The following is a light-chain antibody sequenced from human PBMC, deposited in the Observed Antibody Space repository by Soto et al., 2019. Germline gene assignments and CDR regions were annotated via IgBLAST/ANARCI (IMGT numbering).Light chain of an antibody. V-gene: IGKV3-20*01. CDR2: DAS. CDR3: QQCATAPLT. Sequence: EIVLTQSPGTLSLSPGERATLSCRASQTVSKNYLAWYQHKPGQPPRLLLYDASDRATGVPDRFSGSGSGTDFTLTISSLEPEDSAVYYCQQCATAPLTFGQGTKVEIK. CDR1: QTVSKNY. J-gene: IGKJ1*01.